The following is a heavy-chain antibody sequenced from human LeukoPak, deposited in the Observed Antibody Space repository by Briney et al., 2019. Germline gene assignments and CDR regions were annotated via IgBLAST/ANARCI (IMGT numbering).Heavy chain of an antibody. CDR3: ASQHYYDSSGYYIQGSYFDY. D-gene: IGHD3-22*01. V-gene: IGHV1-69*06. CDR1: GGTFSSYA. CDR2: IIPIFGTA. J-gene: IGHJ4*02. Sequence: SVKVSCKASGGTFSSYAISWVRQAPGQGLEWMGGIIPIFGTANYAQKFQGRVTITADKSTSTAYMELSSLRSEDTAVYYCASQHYYDSSGYYIQGSYFDYWGQGTLVTVSS.